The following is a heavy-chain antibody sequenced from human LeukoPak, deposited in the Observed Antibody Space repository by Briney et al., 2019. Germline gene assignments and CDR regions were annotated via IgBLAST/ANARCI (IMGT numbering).Heavy chain of an antibody. J-gene: IGHJ5*02. V-gene: IGHV3-53*01. CDR3: GRDVGP. CDR1: GFTFSNYS. CDR2: IYSGGTT. Sequence: GGSLRLSCEASGFTFSNYSMNWVRQAPGKGLEWVSVIYSGGTTYYANSVKGRFTIPRDSSKNTMYLQMNSLRVEDTAMYYCGRDVGPWGQGTLVTVSS.